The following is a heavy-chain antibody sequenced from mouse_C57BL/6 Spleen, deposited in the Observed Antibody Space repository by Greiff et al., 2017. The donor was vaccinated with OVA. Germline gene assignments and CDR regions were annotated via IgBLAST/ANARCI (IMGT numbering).Heavy chain of an antibody. CDR2: IDPEDGET. CDR1: GFTIKDYY. V-gene: IGHV14-2*01. CDR3: AFHGYCSD. J-gene: IGHJ3*01. Sequence: EVQLQQSGAELVKPGASVKLSCTASGFTIKDYYLHWVKQRPEQGLEWIGRIDPEDGETKSDPKFQGKATFTSDTSSNTADLQLSSLTSEDTAFYYSAFHGYCSDWGKGTLVTVSA. D-gene: IGHD2-3*01.